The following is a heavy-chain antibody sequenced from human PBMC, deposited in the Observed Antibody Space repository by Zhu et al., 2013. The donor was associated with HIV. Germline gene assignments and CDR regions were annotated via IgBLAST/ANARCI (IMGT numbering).Heavy chain of an antibody. V-gene: IGHV1-18*01. J-gene: IGHJ3*02. D-gene: IGHD7-27*01. CDR2: ISAYNGNT. CDR3: VREFRLDGDRGAFDI. CDR1: GYTFSNYI. Sequence: QVQLVQSGAEVKKPGASVKVSCKASGYTFSNYIISWVRQAPGQGLEWMGWISAYNGNTDYSQKLQDRVTMTTATSTSTAYMELRSLRSADTAVYYCVREFRLDGDRGAFDIWGRGTMVTVSS.